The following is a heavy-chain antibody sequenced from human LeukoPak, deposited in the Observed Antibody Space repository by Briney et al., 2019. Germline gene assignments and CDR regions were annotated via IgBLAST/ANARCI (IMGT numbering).Heavy chain of an antibody. CDR1: GGSISSGGYY. V-gene: IGHV4-30-2*01. CDR2: IYHSGST. CDR3: ARVGVEMATIFDY. Sequence: ASETLSLTCTVSGGSISSGGYYWSWIRQPPGKGLEWIGYIYHSGSTYYNPSLKSRVTISVDRSKNQSSLKLSSVTAADTAVYYCARVGVEMATIFDYWGQGTLVTVSS. J-gene: IGHJ4*02. D-gene: IGHD5-24*01.